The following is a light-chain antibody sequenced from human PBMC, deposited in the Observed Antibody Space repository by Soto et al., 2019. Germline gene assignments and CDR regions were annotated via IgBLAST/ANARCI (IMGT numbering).Light chain of an antibody. Sequence: QSVLTQPPSVSEAPGQRVTISCTGASANIGAGYDVHWYQQFPGTGPKLLIYANTNRPSGVPDRFSGSKSDTSASLAITGLQAEDEADYYCQSYDTSLSARVFGGETKVTVL. CDR2: ANT. V-gene: IGLV1-40*01. CDR1: SANIGAGYD. J-gene: IGLJ3*02. CDR3: QSYDTSLSARV.